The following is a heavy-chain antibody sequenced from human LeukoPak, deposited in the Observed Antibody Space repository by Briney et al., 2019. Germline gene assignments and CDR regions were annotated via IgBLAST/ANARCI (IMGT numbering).Heavy chain of an antibody. D-gene: IGHD3-22*01. Sequence: GASVKVSCKASGYTFTSYGISWVRQAPGQGLEWMGWISAYNGNTNYAQKLQGRVTMTTDTSTSTAYMELRSLRSDDTAVYYCARGVLSPYYYDSSGYADYWGQGTLVTVSS. CDR1: GYTFTSYG. V-gene: IGHV1-18*01. J-gene: IGHJ4*02. CDR3: ARGVLSPYYYDSSGYADY. CDR2: ISAYNGNT.